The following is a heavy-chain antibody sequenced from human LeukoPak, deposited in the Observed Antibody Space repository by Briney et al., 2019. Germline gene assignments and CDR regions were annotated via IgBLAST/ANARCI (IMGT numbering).Heavy chain of an antibody. CDR2: ISYDGSNK. D-gene: IGHD5-18*01. V-gene: IGHV3-30*03. J-gene: IGHJ4*02. CDR3: ARMDYSYGYGYFDY. CDR1: GFTFSSYG. Sequence: PGRSLRLSCAASGFTFSSYGMHWVRQAPGKGLEWVAVISYDGSNKYYADSVKGRFTISRDNSKNTLYLQMNSLRAEDTAVYYCARMDYSYGYGYFDYWGQGTLVTVSS.